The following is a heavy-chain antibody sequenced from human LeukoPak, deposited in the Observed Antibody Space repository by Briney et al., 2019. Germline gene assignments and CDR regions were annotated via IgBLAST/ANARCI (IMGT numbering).Heavy chain of an antibody. CDR1: RYTFTGYS. CDR2: INPNSGGT. CDR3: ARLHDIPSKFP. J-gene: IGHJ5*02. Sequence: ASVKVSCKGFRYTFTGYSIHWVRQAPGQGLEWMGWINPNSGGTKYAQKFQDRVTMTRDTSISTAYMELSSLTSDDTAVYYCARLHDIPSKFPWGQGTQVTVS. D-gene: IGHD3-9*01. V-gene: IGHV1-2*02.